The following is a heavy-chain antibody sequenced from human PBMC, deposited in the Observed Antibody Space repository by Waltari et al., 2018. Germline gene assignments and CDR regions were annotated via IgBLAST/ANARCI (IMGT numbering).Heavy chain of an antibody. CDR3: ARDFYDVTSGFYTPGLFDY. V-gene: IGHV3-7*01. D-gene: IGHD3-3*01. J-gene: IGHJ4*02. CDR1: GFTFSKYW. Sequence: EVQLVDSGGGLVQPGGSLRLSCAASGFTFSKYWMSWVRQAPGKGLEWVATVKKDGSDKYYVDSVKGRFTISRDNGDNSLYLQMNSLRAEDTAVYYCARDFYDVTSGFYTPGLFDYWGQGSLVTVSS. CDR2: VKKDGSDK.